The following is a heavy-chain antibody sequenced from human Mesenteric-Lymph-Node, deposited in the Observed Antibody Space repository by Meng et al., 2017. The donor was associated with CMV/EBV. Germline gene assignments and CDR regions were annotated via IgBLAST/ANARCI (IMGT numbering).Heavy chain of an antibody. D-gene: IGHD2-8*01. CDR1: GFTFSDYA. Sequence: GGSLRLSCAASGFTFSDYAMHWVRQAPGKGLEGPEWVAVISYDERQKYYADSVRGRFTISRDNSKNTLYLQMNSLRAEDTAVYYCAKETGVLMAHSYGMDVWGQGTTVTVSS. CDR2: ISYDERQK. J-gene: IGHJ6*02. CDR3: AKETGVLMAHSYGMDV. V-gene: IGHV3-30*04.